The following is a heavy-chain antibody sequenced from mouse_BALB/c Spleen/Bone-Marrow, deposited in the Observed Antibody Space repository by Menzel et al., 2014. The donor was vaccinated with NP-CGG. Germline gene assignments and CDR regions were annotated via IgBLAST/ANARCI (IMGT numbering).Heavy chain of an antibody. D-gene: IGHD1-2*01. CDR3: TRLSLLRGYFDY. Sequence: QVQLKQSGAELVKPGTSVELSCKASGYTFTSHYIYWVKRRPGQGLKWIGEINPNNGGTNFNEKFKSKATLTVDKSSCTAYMQLSSLTSEDSAIYYCTRLSLLRGYFDYWGQGTTLTVSS. CDR1: GYTFTSHY. V-gene: IGHV1S81*02. J-gene: IGHJ2*01. CDR2: INPNNGGT.